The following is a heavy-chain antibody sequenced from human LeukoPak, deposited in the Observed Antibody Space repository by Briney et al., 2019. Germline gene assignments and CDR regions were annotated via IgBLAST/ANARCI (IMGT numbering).Heavy chain of an antibody. V-gene: IGHV3-30*18. CDR3: AKGSELLYYYGMDV. Sequence: PGRSLRLSCAASGFTFSSYCMHWVRQAPGKGLEWVAVISYDGRNKYYADSVKGRFTISRDNSKNTLYLQMNSLRAEDTAVYYCAKGSELLYYYGMDVWGQGTTVTVSS. J-gene: IGHJ6*02. D-gene: IGHD3-10*01. CDR1: GFTFSSYC. CDR2: ISYDGRNK.